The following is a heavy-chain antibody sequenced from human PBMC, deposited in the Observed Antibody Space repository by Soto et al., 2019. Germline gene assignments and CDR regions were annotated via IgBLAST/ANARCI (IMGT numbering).Heavy chain of an antibody. D-gene: IGHD4-17*01. V-gene: IGHV4-30-4*01. CDR1: GGSISSGDYY. J-gene: IGHJ4*02. CDR3: ARGAEGYGDRQPPDY. Sequence: SETLSLTCTVSGGSISSGDYYWSWIRQPPGKGLEWIGYIYYSGSTYYNPSLKSRVTIPVDTSKNQFSLKLSSVTAADTAVYYCARGAEGYGDRQPPDYWGQGTLVTVSS. CDR2: IYYSGST.